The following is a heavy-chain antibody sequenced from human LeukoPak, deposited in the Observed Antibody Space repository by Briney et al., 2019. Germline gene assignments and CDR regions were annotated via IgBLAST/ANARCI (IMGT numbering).Heavy chain of an antibody. CDR2: ISRSGGSI. V-gene: IGHV3-21*01. D-gene: IGHD2-2*01. Sequence: GGSLRLSCAASEFTFSSHSMNWVRQAPGKGLEWVSSISRSGGSIYYADSLKGRFTISRDNAKNSLYLQMNSLRAEDTAVYFCARRLKVSAALDVFDIWGQGTMVTVSS. CDR3: ARRLKVSAALDVFDI. J-gene: IGHJ3*02. CDR1: EFTFSSHS.